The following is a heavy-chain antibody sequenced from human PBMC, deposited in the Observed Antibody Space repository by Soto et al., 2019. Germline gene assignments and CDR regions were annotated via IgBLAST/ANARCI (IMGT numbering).Heavy chain of an antibody. J-gene: IGHJ5*02. CDR3: AKDSGYNYGYFRWFDP. CDR2: IYYSGST. V-gene: IGHV4-31*03. D-gene: IGHD5-18*01. Sequence: PSETLSLTCTVSGGSISSGGYYWSWIRQHPGKGLEWIGYIYYSGSTYYNPSLKSRVTISVDTSKSQFSLKLSSVTAADTAVYYCAKDSGYNYGYFRWFDPWGQGTLVTVS. CDR1: GGSISSGGYY.